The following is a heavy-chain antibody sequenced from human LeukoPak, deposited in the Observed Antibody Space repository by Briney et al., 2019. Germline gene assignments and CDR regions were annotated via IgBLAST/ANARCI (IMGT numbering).Heavy chain of an antibody. Sequence: ASVKVSCKASGYTFTGYYMHWVRQAPGQGLEWMGWINPNSGGTNYAQKFQGGVTMTRDTSISTAYMELSRLRSDDTAVYYCARDGERWGTNYYGSGSYCNDYWGQGTLVTVSS. CDR1: GYTFTGYY. J-gene: IGHJ4*02. V-gene: IGHV1-2*02. CDR3: ARDGERWGTNYYGSGSYCNDY. D-gene: IGHD3-10*01. CDR2: INPNSGGT.